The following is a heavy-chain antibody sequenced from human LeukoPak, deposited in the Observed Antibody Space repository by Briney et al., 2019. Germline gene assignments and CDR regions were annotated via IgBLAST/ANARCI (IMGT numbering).Heavy chain of an antibody. V-gene: IGHV1-69*13. CDR1: GGTFSSSA. J-gene: IGHJ5*02. CDR2: IIPLFGTA. D-gene: IGHD2-2*01. Sequence: SVKVSCKASGGTFSSSAITWVRQAPGQGLEWMGGIIPLFGTANYAQRFQGRVTITADESTSTAYMELSSMRSDDTAVYYCARDGYCSSTSCSGENWFDPWGQGTLVTVSS. CDR3: ARDGYCSSTSCSGENWFDP.